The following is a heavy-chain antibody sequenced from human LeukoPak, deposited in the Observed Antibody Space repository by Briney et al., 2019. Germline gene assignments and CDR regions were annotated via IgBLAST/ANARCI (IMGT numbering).Heavy chain of an antibody. J-gene: IGHJ5*02. CDR3: APDLSPPPLPPSSGSSRRVEP. Sequence: SLNVSCKASGGTFSSYAISWVRQAPGQGLECMGGIIPIFGTANYAQTFQGRVTITADESASTDYMELSSLRSEDTAVYYCAPDLSPPPLPPSSGSSRRVEPWGQGTLVTVSS. D-gene: IGHD1-26*01. CDR2: IIPIFGTA. CDR1: GGTFSSYA. V-gene: IGHV1-69*13.